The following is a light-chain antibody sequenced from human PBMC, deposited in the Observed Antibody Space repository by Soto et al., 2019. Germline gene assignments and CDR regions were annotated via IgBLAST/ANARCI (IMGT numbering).Light chain of an antibody. CDR1: QSVSRY. CDR2: EAS. Sequence: EIVLTQSPATLSLSPGDRAALSCRASQSVSRYLAWYQQKPGQAPKLLIYEASNRATGITARFSGSGSGTDFTLTISSLEPEDFAVYYCQQRSNWRWTFGQGTKVEI. CDR3: QQRSNWRWT. V-gene: IGKV3-11*01. J-gene: IGKJ1*01.